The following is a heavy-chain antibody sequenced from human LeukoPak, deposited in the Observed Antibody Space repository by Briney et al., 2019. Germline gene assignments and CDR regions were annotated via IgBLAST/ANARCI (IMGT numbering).Heavy chain of an antibody. Sequence: SETLSPTCTVSGGSISSYYWSWIRQPPGKGLEWIGYIYYSGSTNYNPSLKSRVTISVDTSKNQFSLKLSSVTAADTAVYYCARGTLITIFGVVFYGAFDIWGQGTMVTVSS. CDR3: ARGTLITIFGVVFYGAFDI. J-gene: IGHJ3*02. V-gene: IGHV4-59*01. CDR2: IYYSGST. D-gene: IGHD3-3*01. CDR1: GGSISSYY.